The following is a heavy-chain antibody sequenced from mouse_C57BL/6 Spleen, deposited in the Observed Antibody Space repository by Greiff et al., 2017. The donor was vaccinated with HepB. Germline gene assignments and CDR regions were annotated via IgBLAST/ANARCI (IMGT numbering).Heavy chain of an antibody. J-gene: IGHJ3*01. Sequence: VKLQQPGAELVMPGASVKLSCKASGYTFTSYWMHWVKQRPGQGLEWIGEIDPSDSYTNYNQKFKGKSTLTVDKSSSTAYMQLSSLTSEDSAVYYCARSAYDYDATWFAYWGHGTLVTVSA. V-gene: IGHV1-69*01. CDR1: GYTFTSYW. CDR3: ARSAYDYDATWFAY. D-gene: IGHD2-4*01. CDR2: IDPSDSYT.